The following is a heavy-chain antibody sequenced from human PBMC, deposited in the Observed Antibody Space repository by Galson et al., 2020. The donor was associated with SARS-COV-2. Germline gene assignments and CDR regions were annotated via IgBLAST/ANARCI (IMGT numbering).Heavy chain of an antibody. CDR3: AVLGYCSSTSCYRGGFDP. D-gene: IGHD2-2*01. V-gene: IGHV1-18*01. Sequence: ASVKVSCKASGYTFTSYGISWVRQAPGQGLEWMGWISAYNGNTNYAQKLQGRVTMTTDTSTSTAYMELRSLRSDDTAVYYCAVLGYCSSTSCYRGGFDPWGQGTLVTVSS. J-gene: IGHJ5*02. CDR2: ISAYNGNT. CDR1: GYTFTSYG.